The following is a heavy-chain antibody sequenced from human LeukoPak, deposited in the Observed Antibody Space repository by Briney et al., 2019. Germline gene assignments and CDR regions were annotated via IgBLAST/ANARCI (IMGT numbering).Heavy chain of an antibody. D-gene: IGHD3-3*01. Sequence: HPSETLSLTCAVYGGSFSDYYWSWIRQPPGKGLEWIGEINHSGGTNYNPSLKSRVTISVDTSKNQFSLKLSSVTATDTAVYYCARGLITIFGVVKFDGGGQGTLVTVSS. CDR2: INHSGGT. CDR1: GGSFSDYY. V-gene: IGHV4-34*01. CDR3: ARGLITIFGVVKFDG. J-gene: IGHJ4*02.